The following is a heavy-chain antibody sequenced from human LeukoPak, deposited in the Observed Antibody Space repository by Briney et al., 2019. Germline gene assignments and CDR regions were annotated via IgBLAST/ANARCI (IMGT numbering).Heavy chain of an antibody. CDR2: ISSTSGYI. Sequence: GGSLRLSCEASGLTFSTDDMSWFRQAPGKGLEWVSSISSTSGYIYYADSVKGRFTISGDNAENSLYLQMNSLRADDTAVYYCARFFDKGAADDHWGQGTLVTVSS. CDR3: ARFFDKGAADDH. CDR1: GLTFSTDD. J-gene: IGHJ4*02. D-gene: IGHD6-13*01. V-gene: IGHV3-21*06.